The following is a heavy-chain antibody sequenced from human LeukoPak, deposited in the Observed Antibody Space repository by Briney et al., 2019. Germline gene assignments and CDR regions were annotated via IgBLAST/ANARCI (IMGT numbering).Heavy chain of an antibody. Sequence: SETPSLTCTVSGGSISSGDYYWSWIRQPPGKGLEWIGFIYYSGSTYYNPSLKSRVTISVDTSKNQFSLKLSSVTAADTAVYYCARLDVGYYDSSGYYFDYWGQGTLVTVSS. CDR2: IYYSGST. V-gene: IGHV4-30-4*08. CDR3: ARLDVGYYDSSGYYFDY. D-gene: IGHD3-22*01. CDR1: GGSISSGDYY. J-gene: IGHJ4*02.